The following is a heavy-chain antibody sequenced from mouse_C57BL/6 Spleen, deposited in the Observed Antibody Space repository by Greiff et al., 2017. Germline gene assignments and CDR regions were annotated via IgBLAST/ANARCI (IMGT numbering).Heavy chain of an antibody. CDR2: IDPEDGDT. Sequence: EVQLQQSGAELVRPGASVKLTCTASGFNIKDYYMHWVKQRPEQGLEWIGRIDPEDGDTEYAPKFQGKATMTADTSSNTAYLQLSSLTSEDTAVYYCTTLLYGSSYDYFDDGGQGTTLTVSS. J-gene: IGHJ2*01. V-gene: IGHV14-1*01. D-gene: IGHD1-1*01. CDR3: TTLLYGSSYDYFDD. CDR1: GFNIKDYY.